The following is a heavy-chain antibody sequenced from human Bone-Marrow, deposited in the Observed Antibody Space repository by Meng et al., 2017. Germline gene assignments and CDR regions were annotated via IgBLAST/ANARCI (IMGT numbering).Heavy chain of an antibody. CDR2: INPKSGDT. Sequence: QGLMVQSGAEVTKPGAAVKVSCKASGYTFPDYWLNWVRRAPGQGLEWMGRINPKSGDTHYAQRFQGRVTMTGDTSISTAYMELSGLRSDDTAMYYCARDEDISAAGKLFGDYWGQGTLVTISS. CDR3: ARDEDISAAGKLFGDY. V-gene: IGHV1-2*06. J-gene: IGHJ4*02. CDR1: GYTFPDYW. D-gene: IGHD6-25*01.